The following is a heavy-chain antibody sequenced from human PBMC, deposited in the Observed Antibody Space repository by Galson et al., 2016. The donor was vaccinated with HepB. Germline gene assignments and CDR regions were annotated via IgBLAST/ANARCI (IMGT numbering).Heavy chain of an antibody. CDR2: IYSSGDT. CDR1: RFIVSTNY. Sequence: SLRLSCAASRFIVSTNYMTWVRQAPGKGLEWVSIIYSSGDTYYADSVQGRFTISRDNSKNTLYLQMNSLRVEDTAVYYCASPVPLGDWGQGTLVTVSS. CDR3: ASPVPLGD. J-gene: IGHJ4*02. D-gene: IGHD2-21*01. V-gene: IGHV3-53*01.